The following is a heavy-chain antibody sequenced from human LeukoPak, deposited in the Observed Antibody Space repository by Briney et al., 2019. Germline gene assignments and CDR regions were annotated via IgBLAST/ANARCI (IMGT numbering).Heavy chain of an antibody. V-gene: IGHV3-7*03. CDR1: GFTLSNNW. J-gene: IGHJ6*02. CDR3: ARNNGMDV. CDR2: VNRDGSET. Sequence: PGGSLRLSCAASGFTLSNNWMTWVRQVPGRGPEWVANVNRDGSETYYLDSVKGRFTISRDNAENSLYLQMNSLRAEDTALYHCARNNGMDVWGQGTTVIVSS.